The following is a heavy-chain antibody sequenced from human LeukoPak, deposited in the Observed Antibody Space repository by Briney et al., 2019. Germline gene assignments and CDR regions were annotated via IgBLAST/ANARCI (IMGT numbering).Heavy chain of an antibody. CDR1: GGSISSSSYY. J-gene: IGHJ4*02. CDR3: ARRIAADVYYFDY. CDR2: IYYSGGT. D-gene: IGHD6-13*01. Sequence: SETLSLTCTVSGGSISSSSYYWGWIRQPPGKGLEWVGSIYYSGGTYYNPSLKSRVTISVDTSKNQFSLKVSSVTAADTAVYYCARRIAADVYYFDYWGQRTLVTVSS. V-gene: IGHV4-39*01.